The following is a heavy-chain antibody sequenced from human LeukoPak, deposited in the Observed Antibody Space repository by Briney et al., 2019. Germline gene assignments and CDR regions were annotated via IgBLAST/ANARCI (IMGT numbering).Heavy chain of an antibody. Sequence: GASVKVSCKASGYTFTSYYMHWVRQAPGQGLEWMGIINPSGGSTSYAQKFQGRVTMTRDMSTSTVYMELSSLRSEDTAVYYCARDLGTFSGYSHPLDYWGQGTLVTVSS. J-gene: IGHJ4*02. CDR1: GYTFTSYY. D-gene: IGHD3-22*01. CDR3: ARDLGTFSGYSHPLDY. CDR2: INPSGGST. V-gene: IGHV1-46*01.